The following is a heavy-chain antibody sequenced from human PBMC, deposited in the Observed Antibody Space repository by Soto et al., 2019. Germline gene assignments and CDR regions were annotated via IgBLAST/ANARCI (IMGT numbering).Heavy chain of an antibody. V-gene: IGHV4-59*08. J-gene: IGHJ3*02. CDR3: ARRYGVAFDI. D-gene: IGHD3-10*01. CDR1: GGSISSYY. CDR2: IYYSGST. Sequence: QVQLQESGPGLVKPSETLPLTCTVSGGSISSYYWSWIRQPPGKGLEWIGYIYYSGSTNYNPSLXRXVXIXXDTSKNQFSLKLSSVTAADTAVYYCARRYGVAFDIWGQGTMVTVSS.